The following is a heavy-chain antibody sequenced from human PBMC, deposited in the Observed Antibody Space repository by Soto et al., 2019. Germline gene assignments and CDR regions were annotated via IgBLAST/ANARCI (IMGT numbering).Heavy chain of an antibody. CDR3: ARLGRGSWLQLGVDY. CDR2: IYYSGST. D-gene: IGHD1-26*01. Sequence: PSETLSLTCTVSGGSISSSIYYWGWIRQPPGKGLEWIGSIYYSGSTYYNPSLKSRVTISVDTSKNQFSLKLSSVTAADTAVYYCARLGRGSWLQLGVDYSGQGTLVTVSS. V-gene: IGHV4-39*01. J-gene: IGHJ4*02. CDR1: GGSISSSIYY.